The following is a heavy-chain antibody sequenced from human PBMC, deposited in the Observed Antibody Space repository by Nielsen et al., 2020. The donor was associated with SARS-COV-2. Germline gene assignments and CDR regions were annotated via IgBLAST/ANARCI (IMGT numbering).Heavy chain of an antibody. Sequence: GESLKISCAASGFTFSSYAMSWVRQAPGKGLEWVSAISGSGGSTYYADSVKGRFTISRDNSKNTLYLQMNSLRAEDTAVYYCAKDGTDYYDSSGPDWGQGTLVTVSS. J-gene: IGHJ4*02. CDR2: ISGSGGST. D-gene: IGHD3-22*01. V-gene: IGHV3-23*01. CDR3: AKDGTDYYDSSGPD. CDR1: GFTFSSYA.